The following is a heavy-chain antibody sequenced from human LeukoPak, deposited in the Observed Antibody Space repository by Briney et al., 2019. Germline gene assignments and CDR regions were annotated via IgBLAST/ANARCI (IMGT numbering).Heavy chain of an antibody. CDR2: IKPDGSEN. D-gene: IGHD1-26*01. Sequence: TGGSLRLSCAASGFTFSSYWMNWVRQAPGKGLEWVANIKPDGSENYYVDSVRGRFTMSRDNTKNSLCLQMNNLRAEDTAMYYCARSLVGTADLFDYWGQGTLVAVSS. CDR3: ARSLVGTADLFDY. V-gene: IGHV3-7*01. CDR1: GFTFSSYW. J-gene: IGHJ4*02.